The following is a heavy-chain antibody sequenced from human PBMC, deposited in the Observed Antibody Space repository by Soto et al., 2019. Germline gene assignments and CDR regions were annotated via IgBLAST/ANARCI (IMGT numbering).Heavy chain of an antibody. V-gene: IGHV1-46*01. D-gene: IGHD3-3*01. CDR1: GYTFTSYY. J-gene: IGHJ4*02. CDR3: ARVHHDFWSGYSPFDY. Sequence: ASVKVSCKASGYTFTSYYMHWVRQAPGQGLEWMGIINPSGGSTSYAQKFQGRVTMTRDTSTSTVYMELSSLRSGDTAVYYCARVHHDFWSGYSPFDYWGQGTLVTVSS. CDR2: INPSGGST.